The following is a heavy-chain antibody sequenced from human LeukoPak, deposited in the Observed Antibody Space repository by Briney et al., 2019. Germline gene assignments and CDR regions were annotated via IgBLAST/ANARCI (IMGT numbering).Heavy chain of an antibody. D-gene: IGHD5-24*01. J-gene: IGHJ4*02. CDR1: GGTFSSYT. V-gene: IGHV1-69*02. CDR2: IIPILGIA. Sequence: SVKVSCKASGGTFSSYTISWVRQAPGQGLGWMGRIIPILGIANYAQKFQGRVTITADKSTSTAYMELSSLRSEDTAVYYCARGVEMATIGFDYWGQGTLVTVSS. CDR3: ARGVEMATIGFDY.